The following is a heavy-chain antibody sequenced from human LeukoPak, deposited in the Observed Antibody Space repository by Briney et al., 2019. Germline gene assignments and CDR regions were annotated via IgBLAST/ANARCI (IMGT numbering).Heavy chain of an antibody. V-gene: IGHV3-30*02. Sequence: PGGSLRLSCAASGFTFSSYGMHWGRQAPGKGLEWVAFIRYEGSKKYYADSVKGRFTISRDISKNTLYLQMNSLRAEDTAVYYCARDLMGIAYRGAFYYWGQGTLVTVSS. J-gene: IGHJ4*02. CDR1: GFTFSSYG. CDR3: ARDLMGIAYRGAFYY. CDR2: IRYEGSKK. D-gene: IGHD6-13*01.